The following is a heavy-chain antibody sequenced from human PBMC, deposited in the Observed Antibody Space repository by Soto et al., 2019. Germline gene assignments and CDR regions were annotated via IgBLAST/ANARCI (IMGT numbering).Heavy chain of an antibody. J-gene: IGHJ4*02. CDR2: ISSSSSYT. V-gene: IGHV3-11*06. CDR3: ARDRYSSSWDKFDY. CDR1: GFTFSDYY. Sequence: QVQLVESGGGLVKPGGSLRLSCAASGFTFSDYYMCWIRQAPGKGLEWVSYISSSSSYTNYADSVKGRFTISRDNAKNSLYLQMNSVRAEDTAVYYCARDRYSSSWDKFDYWGQGTLVTVSS. D-gene: IGHD6-13*01.